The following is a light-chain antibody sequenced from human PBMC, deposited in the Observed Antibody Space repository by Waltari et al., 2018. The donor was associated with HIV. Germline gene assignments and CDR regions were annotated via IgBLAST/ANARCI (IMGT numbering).Light chain of an antibody. CDR2: EVS. V-gene: IGLV2-23*02. J-gene: IGLJ2*01. Sequence: QSALTQPASVSGSPGQSLTISCTGTSSDVGRYNLVSWYQQNPEKAPKLMIYEVSKRPSWVSNRFSGSKSGNTSSLTISGLQAEDEAAYYCCSYAGSSTLIFGGGTKLTVL. CDR3: CSYAGSSTLI. CDR1: SSDVGRYNL.